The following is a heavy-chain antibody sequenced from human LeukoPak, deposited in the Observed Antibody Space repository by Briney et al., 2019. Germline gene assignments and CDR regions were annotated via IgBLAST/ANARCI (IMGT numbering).Heavy chain of an antibody. CDR1: GLIFSSYS. V-gene: IGHV3-21*01. Sequence: GGSLRLSCAASGLIFSSYSMSWVRQAPGKGLEWVSSISDNSNYIYYADSVKGRFTISRDNAKNSLYLQMNSLRAEDTALYYCATVVPTTIPNFDYWGQGTLVTVSS. CDR2: ISDNSNYI. J-gene: IGHJ4*02. CDR3: ATVVPTTIPNFDY. D-gene: IGHD2-2*01.